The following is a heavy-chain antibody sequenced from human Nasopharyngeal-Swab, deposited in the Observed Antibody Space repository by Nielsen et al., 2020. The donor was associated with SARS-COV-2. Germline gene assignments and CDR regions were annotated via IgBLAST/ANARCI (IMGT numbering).Heavy chain of an antibody. CDR2: INPSGGST. J-gene: IGHJ4*02. D-gene: IGHD2-15*01. V-gene: IGHV1-46*01. CDR3: AREGPIGYCSGGSCYPFDY. Sequence: WVRQAPGQGLEWMGIINPSGGSTSYAQKFQGRVTMTRDTSTSTVYMELSSLRSEDTAVYYCAREGPIGYCSGGSCYPFDYRGQGTLVTVSS.